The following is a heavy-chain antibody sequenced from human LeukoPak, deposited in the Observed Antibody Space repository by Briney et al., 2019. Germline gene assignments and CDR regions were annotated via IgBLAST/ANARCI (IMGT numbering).Heavy chain of an antibody. V-gene: IGHV1-18*01. CDR3: ARELYDFWSGTKRNAFDI. J-gene: IGHJ3*02. CDR1: GYTFTSYG. CDR2: ISAYNGNT. D-gene: IGHD3-3*01. Sequence: ASVKVSCKASGYTFTSYGISWVRQAPGHGLEWIGWISAYNGNTNYAQKLQGRVTMTTDTSTSTAYMELRSLRSDDTAVYYCARELYDFWSGTKRNAFDIWGQGTMVTVSS.